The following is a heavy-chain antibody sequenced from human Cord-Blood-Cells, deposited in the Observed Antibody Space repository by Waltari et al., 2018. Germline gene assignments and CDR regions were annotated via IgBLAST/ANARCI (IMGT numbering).Heavy chain of an antibody. J-gene: IGHJ3*02. CDR1: GFTFSSYA. CDR3: AKDFTMTTEAVDI. D-gene: IGHD4-17*01. V-gene: IGHV3-23*01. Sequence: EVQLLESGGGLVQPGGSLRLSCAASGFTFSSYAMSWVRQAPGKVVGLVSAISGRCGSTYDADSVKGRFTISRDNSKNTLYLQMNSLRAEDTAVYYCAKDFTMTTEAVDIWGQGTMVTVSS. CDR2: ISGRCGST.